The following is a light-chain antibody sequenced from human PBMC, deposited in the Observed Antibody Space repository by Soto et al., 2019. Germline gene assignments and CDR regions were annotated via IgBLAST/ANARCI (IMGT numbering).Light chain of an antibody. J-gene: IGLJ2*01. V-gene: IGLV4-69*01. CDR3: QTWGTGIVV. CDR1: SGHSNYA. CDR2: LNSDGSH. Sequence: QSVLTQSPSASASLGASVKLTCTLSSGHSNYAIAWHQQQPEKGPRYLIKLNSDGSHSKGDGIPDRFSGSSSGAERYLSISSLQSEDEADYYCQTWGTGIVVFGGGTKVTV.